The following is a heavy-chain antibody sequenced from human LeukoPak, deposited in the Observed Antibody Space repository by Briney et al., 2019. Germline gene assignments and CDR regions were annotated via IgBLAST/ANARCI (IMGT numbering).Heavy chain of an antibody. J-gene: IGHJ3*02. V-gene: IGHV4-61*02. CDR1: GGSTNNDGYY. CDR2: IYSSGTT. D-gene: IGHD4-17*01. Sequence: PSETLSLTCTVSGGSTNNDGYYWGWIRQSAGKGLEWLGRIYSSGTTNYNPSLKRRVTLSVDTSKNQFSLNLTSVTAADTAVYYCAREGDYGDFDAFDMWGQGTVVTVSS. CDR3: AREGDYGDFDAFDM.